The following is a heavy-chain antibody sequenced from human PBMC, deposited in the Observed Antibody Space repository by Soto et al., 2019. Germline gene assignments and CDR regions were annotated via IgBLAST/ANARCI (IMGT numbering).Heavy chain of an antibody. CDR3: ARLPKGSVVTG. V-gene: IGHV3-48*02. J-gene: IGHJ4*02. CDR2: ISSTGDDI. Sequence: VQLMESGGGLVYPGASLRLSCETSGFSFRDHSMNWVCQAPGKGLQWVSYISSTGDDIHYADSVKGRFTVSRDNAKNALFLQMNSLRDDDSAIYYCARLPKGSVVTGWGQGTLVTVSS. CDR1: GFSFRDHS. D-gene: IGHD2-21*02.